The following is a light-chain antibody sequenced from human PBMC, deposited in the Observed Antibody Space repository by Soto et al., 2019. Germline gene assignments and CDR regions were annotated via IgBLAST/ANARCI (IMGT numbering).Light chain of an antibody. CDR2: EGS. J-gene: IGLJ2*01. CDR3: CSYAGSNTWV. Sequence: QSSLTQPASVSGSPGQSITISCTGTSSDVGSYKFVSWYQHHPNKAPKLMIYEGSKRPSGVSNRFSGSKSGNTASLTISGLQAEDEADYYCCSYAGSNTWVFGGGTKVTVL. CDR1: SSDVGSYKF. V-gene: IGLV2-23*01.